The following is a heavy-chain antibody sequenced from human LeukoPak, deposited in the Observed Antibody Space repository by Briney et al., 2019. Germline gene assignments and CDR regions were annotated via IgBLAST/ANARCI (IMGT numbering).Heavy chain of an antibody. CDR2: IKWNGGST. Sequence: AGGSLRLSCAASGFTFDDYGMRWVRQAPGKGVESVSGIKWNGGSTGYDDSVKGRFNISSDNAKNSLYLKMNSLRAEDTALYYCARDQFGVIIVTSQYYFDYWGQGTLVTVSS. CDR1: GFTFDDYG. D-gene: IGHD3-3*01. J-gene: IGHJ4*02. V-gene: IGHV3-20*04. CDR3: ARDQFGVIIVTSQYYFDY.